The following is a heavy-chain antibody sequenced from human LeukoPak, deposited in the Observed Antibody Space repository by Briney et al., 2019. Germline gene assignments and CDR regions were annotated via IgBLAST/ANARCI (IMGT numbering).Heavy chain of an antibody. CDR1: GFTFSSFA. CDR2: ISGSGGST. Sequence: PGGSLRLSCAASGFTFSSFAMSWVRQAPGKGLEWVSTISGSGGSTYYADSVKGRFTISRDNSKNTLYLQMNSLRTEDTAVYYCAKDLDGRLWFGEFSGGQGTLVTVSS. V-gene: IGHV3-23*01. CDR3: AKDLDGRLWFGEFS. J-gene: IGHJ4*02. D-gene: IGHD3-10*01.